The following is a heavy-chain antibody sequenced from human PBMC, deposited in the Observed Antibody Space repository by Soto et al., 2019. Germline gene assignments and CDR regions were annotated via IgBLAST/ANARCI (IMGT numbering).Heavy chain of an antibody. CDR2: ISYVGGGI. Sequence: LMESGGDLVQPGGSLRLSCTASGFTFNPYAMNWVRQSPGRGLEWVATISYVGGGIHYRDSVRGRFTISRDDSRKTVYLQMHNLGAEDTAVYYCASDESTGHNPSLDYWGQGTTVTVSS. J-gene: IGHJ4*02. V-gene: IGHV3-23*01. CDR3: ASDESTGHNPSLDY. CDR1: GFTFNPYA. D-gene: IGHD2-8*02.